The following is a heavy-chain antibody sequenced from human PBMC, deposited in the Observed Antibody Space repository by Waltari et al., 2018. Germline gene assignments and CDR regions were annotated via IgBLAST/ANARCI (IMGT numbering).Heavy chain of an antibody. V-gene: IGHV3-49*05. CDR1: GFSFGDYA. CDR2: IRGKAYGGTT. J-gene: IGHJ4*02. CDR3: SSTYYYGSGSYYLFDY. Sequence: GQLVESGGGLVKPGRSLRLSCTASGFSFGDYAMSWFRPAPGKGLEWVGLIRGKAYGGTTDYAASVKGRVTISRDDSKRIAYLQMNSLKTEDTAVYHCSSTYYYGSGSYYLFDYWGQGTLVTVSS. D-gene: IGHD3-10*01.